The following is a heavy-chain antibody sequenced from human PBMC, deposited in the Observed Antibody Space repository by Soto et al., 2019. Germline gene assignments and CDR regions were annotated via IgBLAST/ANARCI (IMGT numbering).Heavy chain of an antibody. J-gene: IGHJ6*02. CDR2: IYYSGTT. CDR1: NGSVSSGTYS. CDR3: ARGHYYYGMDV. V-gene: IGHV4-30-2*01. Sequence: SETLSLTCTVSNGSVSSGTYSWSWVRQPPGKGLEWIGYIYYSGTTYYTPSLKSRLTMSMDRANDHFSLNLTSVTAADTAVYFCARGHYYYGMDVWGQGIAVTGS.